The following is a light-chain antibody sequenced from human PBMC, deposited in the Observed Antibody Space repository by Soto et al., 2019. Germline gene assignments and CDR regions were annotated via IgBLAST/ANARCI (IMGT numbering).Light chain of an antibody. V-gene: IGKV4-1*01. CDR3: QQYYSTMVT. CDR1: QSVLYSSNNKNY. J-gene: IGKJ5*01. CDR2: WAS. Sequence: DIVMTQSPDSLAVSLGERATINCKSSQSVLYSSNNKNYLAWYQQKPGQPPKLLIYWASTRESGVHDRFSGSGAGTDFTLTISSLQPEDVAVDYCQQYYSTMVTFGQGTRLEIK.